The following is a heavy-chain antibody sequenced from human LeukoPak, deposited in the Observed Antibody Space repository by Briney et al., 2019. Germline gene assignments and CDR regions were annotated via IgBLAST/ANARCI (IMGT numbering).Heavy chain of an antibody. CDR3: ARVPDFWSDYYYYGMDV. J-gene: IGHJ6*02. Sequence: GGSLRLSCAASGFTFSSYGMHWVRQAPGKGLEWVAVIWYGGSNKYYADSVKGRFTISRDNSKNTLYLQMNSLRAEDTAVYYCARVPDFWSDYYYYGMDVWGQGTTVTVSS. D-gene: IGHD3-3*01. CDR1: GFTFSSYG. V-gene: IGHV3-33*01. CDR2: IWYGGSNK.